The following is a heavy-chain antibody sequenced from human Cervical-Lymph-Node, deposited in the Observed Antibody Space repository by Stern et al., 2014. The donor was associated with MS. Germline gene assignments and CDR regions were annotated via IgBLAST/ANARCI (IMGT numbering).Heavy chain of an antibody. J-gene: IGHJ4*02. V-gene: IGHV2-5*02. D-gene: IGHD2-15*01. CDR2: IYLDDDK. CDR1: GFSVTTAGVG. Sequence: QDTLREAGPTLVKPTQTVTLTCTLSGFSVTTAGVGVGWIRQPPGKALEWLALIYLDDDKLYSPSLKNRLTIAKDTSKNQVVLIMTDVDPVDTATYYCAHSRVKYCRGGTCYSSLFDYWGQGTLVTVSS. CDR3: AHSRVKYCRGGTCYSSLFDY.